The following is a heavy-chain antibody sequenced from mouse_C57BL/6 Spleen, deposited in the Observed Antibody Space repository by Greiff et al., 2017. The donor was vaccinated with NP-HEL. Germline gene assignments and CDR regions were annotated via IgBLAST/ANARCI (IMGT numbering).Heavy chain of an antibody. V-gene: IGHV1-66*01. J-gene: IGHJ4*01. Sequence: VKLLESGPELVKPGASVKISCKASGYSFTSYSIHWVKQRPGQGLEWIGWIYPGSGNTKYNEKFKGKATLTADTSSSTAYMQLSSLTSEDSAVYYCARFYYYGSDAMDYWGQGTSVTVSS. CDR1: GYSFTSYS. D-gene: IGHD1-1*01. CDR2: IYPGSGNT. CDR3: ARFYYYGSDAMDY.